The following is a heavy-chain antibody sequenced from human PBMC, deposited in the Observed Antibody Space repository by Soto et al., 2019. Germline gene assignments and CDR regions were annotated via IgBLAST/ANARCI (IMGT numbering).Heavy chain of an antibody. J-gene: IGHJ6*02. CDR3: ARDSSKDIVVVVAEIYYYYGMDV. CDR1: GYTFTSYG. V-gene: IGHV1-18*01. Sequence: GASVKVSCKASGYTFTSYGISWVRQAPGQGLEWMGWISAYNGNTNYAQKLQGRVTMTTDTSTSTAYMELRSLRSDDTAVYYCARDSSKDIVVVVAEIYYYYGMDVWGQGTTVTVSS. CDR2: ISAYNGNT. D-gene: IGHD2-15*01.